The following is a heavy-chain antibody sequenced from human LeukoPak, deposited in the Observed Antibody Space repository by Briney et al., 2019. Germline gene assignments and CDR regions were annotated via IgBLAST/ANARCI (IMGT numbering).Heavy chain of an antibody. Sequence: GGSLRLSCAASGFTFSTYAMHRVRQAPGKGLEWVAVISYDGSNKYYADSVKGRFTISRDNSKNTLYLQMNSLRAEDTAVYYCARDKGEVGAYDYWGQGTLVTVSS. D-gene: IGHD1-26*01. CDR1: GFTFSTYA. J-gene: IGHJ4*02. CDR3: ARDKGEVGAYDY. CDR2: ISYDGSNK. V-gene: IGHV3-30*04.